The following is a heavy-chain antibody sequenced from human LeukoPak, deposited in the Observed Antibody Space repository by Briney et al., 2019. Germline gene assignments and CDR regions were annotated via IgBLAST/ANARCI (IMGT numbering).Heavy chain of an antibody. CDR1: GLTFSRYW. J-gene: IGHJ4*02. CDR3: AKHRQSRGSLGFDY. V-gene: IGHV3-74*03. Sequence: PGGSLRLSCADSGLTFSRYWMQWVRQAPGKGVMGVSRICTYGITTLYPDSLNCRFTLSRDNANNTLYVQINSLRAEDTAVYYCAKHRQSRGSLGFDYWGQGALVIVSS. CDR2: ICTYGITT. D-gene: IGHD3-22*01.